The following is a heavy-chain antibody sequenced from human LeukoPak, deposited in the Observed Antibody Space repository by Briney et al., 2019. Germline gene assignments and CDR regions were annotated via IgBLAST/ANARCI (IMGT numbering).Heavy chain of an antibody. J-gene: IGHJ4*02. CDR2: ISYDGNSQ. CDR1: GFTFSNYA. D-gene: IGHD1-1*01. Sequence: GGSLRLSCAASGFTFSNYAIHWVRQAPGRGLEWVAAISYDGNSQHYGAPVKGRFTISRDNSKNTVCLQINTLRTDDAAIYYCAKPYPTLTTSAVLDNWGQGTLVTVSS. V-gene: IGHV3-30*18. CDR3: AKPYPTLTTSAVLDN.